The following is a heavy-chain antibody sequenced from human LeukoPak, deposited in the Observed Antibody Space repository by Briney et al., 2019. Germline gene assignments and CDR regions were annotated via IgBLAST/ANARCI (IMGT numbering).Heavy chain of an antibody. J-gene: IGHJ6*02. D-gene: IGHD5-18*01. Sequence: GGSLRLSCAASGITFSSYAMNWVRQAPGKGLEWVAVISYDGSNEHYADSVKGRFTISRDNSKNTLYLQMNSLRAEDTAVYYCARDMTSYGYDVWGQGTTVTVSS. CDR1: GITFSSYA. CDR3: ARDMTSYGYDV. CDR2: ISYDGSNE. V-gene: IGHV3-30-3*01.